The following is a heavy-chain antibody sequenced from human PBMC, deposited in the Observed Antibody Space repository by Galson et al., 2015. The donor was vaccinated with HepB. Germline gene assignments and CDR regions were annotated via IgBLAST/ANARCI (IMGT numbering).Heavy chain of an antibody. V-gene: IGHV3-15*01. CDR3: TTRIAAAGIWFDP. D-gene: IGHD6-13*01. CDR1: GFTFSNAW. CDR2: IKSKTDGGTT. Sequence: SLKLSCAASGFTFSNAWMSWVRQAPGKGLEWVGRIKSKTDGGTTDYAAPVKGRFTISRDDSKNTLYLQMNSLKTEDTAVYYCTTRIAAAGIWFDPWGQGTLVTVSS. J-gene: IGHJ5*02.